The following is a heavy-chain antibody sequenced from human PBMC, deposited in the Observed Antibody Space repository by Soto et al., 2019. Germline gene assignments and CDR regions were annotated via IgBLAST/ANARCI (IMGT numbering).Heavy chain of an antibody. J-gene: IGHJ4*02. V-gene: IGHV3-30-3*01. D-gene: IGHD5-18*01. CDR1: GFTFSSYA. CDR2: ISYDGSNK. Sequence: QVQLVESGGGVVQPGRSLRLSCAASGFTFSSYAMPWVRQAPGKGLEWVAVISYDGSNKYYADSVKGRFTISRDNSKNPLYLQMNSLRAEDTAVYYCARDPGYSYGYSQDYWGQGTLVTVSS. CDR3: ARDPGYSYGYSQDY.